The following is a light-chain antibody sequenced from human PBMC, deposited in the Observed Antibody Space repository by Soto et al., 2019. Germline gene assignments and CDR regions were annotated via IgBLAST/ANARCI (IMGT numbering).Light chain of an antibody. CDR1: QSVSSN. Sequence: EIVMTQSPPTLSVSPGASATLSCRASQSVSSNLAWYQQKPGQAPRLLIYGASTRATGIPARFSGSGAGTEFTLTISSLQSEDFAVYYCQQYNNWLITFGQGTRLEIK. CDR2: GAS. V-gene: IGKV3-15*01. CDR3: QQYNNWLIT. J-gene: IGKJ5*01.